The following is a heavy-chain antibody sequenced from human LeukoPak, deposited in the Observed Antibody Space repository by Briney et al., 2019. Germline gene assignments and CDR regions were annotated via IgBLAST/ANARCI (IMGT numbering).Heavy chain of an antibody. CDR1: GGSFSGYY. CDR3: ARGFMVRGVRNANFDY. V-gene: IGHV4-34*01. Sequence: SETLSLTCAVYGGSFSGYYWSWIRQPPGKGLEWIGEINHSGSTNYNPSLKSRVTISVDTSKNQFSLKLSSVTAADTAVYYCARGFMVRGVRNANFDYWGQGTLVTVSS. J-gene: IGHJ4*02. D-gene: IGHD3-10*01. CDR2: INHSGST.